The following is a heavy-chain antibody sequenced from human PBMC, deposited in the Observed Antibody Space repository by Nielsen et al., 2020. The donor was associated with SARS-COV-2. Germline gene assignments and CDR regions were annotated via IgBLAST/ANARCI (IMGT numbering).Heavy chain of an antibody. CDR3: ARDTATALDY. CDR1: GFTFSDHY. J-gene: IGHJ4*02. Sequence: GESLKISCAASGFTFSDHYMDWVRQAPGKGLEWISRTQNKAKSDITHYAASVKGRFTVSRDDSKSSLYLQMNSLKTEDTAVYYCARDTATALDYWGQGTMV. V-gene: IGHV3-72*01. D-gene: IGHD4-11*01. CDR2: TQNKAKSDIT.